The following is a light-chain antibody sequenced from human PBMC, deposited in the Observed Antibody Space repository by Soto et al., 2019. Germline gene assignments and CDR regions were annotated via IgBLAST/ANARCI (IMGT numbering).Light chain of an antibody. CDR3: QQYWT. CDR2: GAS. J-gene: IGKJ3*01. V-gene: IGKV3-20*01. CDR1: QSVSSSY. Sequence: EMVLTQSPGTLSLSPGERATLSCRASQSVSSSYLAWYQQKPGQAPRLLIYGASSRATGIPDRFSGSGSGTDFTLTISRLEPEDFAVYYCQQYWTFGPGTKVDIK.